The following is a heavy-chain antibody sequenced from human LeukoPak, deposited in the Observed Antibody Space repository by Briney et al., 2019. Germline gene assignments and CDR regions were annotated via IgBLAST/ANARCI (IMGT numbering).Heavy chain of an antibody. J-gene: IGHJ6*03. D-gene: IGHD2-15*01. CDR1: GGTFSSHA. Sequence: GASVKVSCKASGGTFSSHAISWVRQAPGQGLEWMGGIIPVFGTANYAEKFQDRVTITADKSTSTAYMELSSLRSEDTAMYYCAINQAGYCGGGSCYRHEFYYMDVWGKGTSVTVSS. CDR2: IIPVFGTA. V-gene: IGHV1-69*06. CDR3: AINQAGYCGGGSCYRHEFYYMDV.